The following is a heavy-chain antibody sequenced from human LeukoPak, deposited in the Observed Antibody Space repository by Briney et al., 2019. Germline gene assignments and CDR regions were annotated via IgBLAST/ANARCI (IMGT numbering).Heavy chain of an antibody. Sequence: ASETLSLTXTVSGGSICSYYWSWIRQTPGKGLEWIGYIYYSGSTNYNPSLKSRVTISVDTSKNQFSLKLSSVTAADTAVYYCASSRSRGWYYFDYWGQGTLVTVSS. J-gene: IGHJ4*02. D-gene: IGHD6-19*01. CDR3: ASSRSRGWYYFDY. CDR2: IYYSGST. CDR1: GGSICSYY. V-gene: IGHV4-59*01.